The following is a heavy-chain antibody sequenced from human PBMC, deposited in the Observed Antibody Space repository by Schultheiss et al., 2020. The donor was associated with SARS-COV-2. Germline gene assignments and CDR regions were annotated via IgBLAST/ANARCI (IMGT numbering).Heavy chain of an antibody. J-gene: IGHJ6*02. CDR3: ARGITMVRGVIGWYYYYGMDV. D-gene: IGHD3-10*01. CDR1: GFTFSSYD. V-gene: IGHV3-13*01. Sequence: GSLRLSCAASGFTFSSYDMHWVRQATGKGLEWVSAIGTAGDTYYPGSVKGRFTISRENAKNSLYLQMNSLRAEDTAVYYCARGITMVRGVIGWYYYYGMDVWGQGTTVTVSS. CDR2: IGTAGDT.